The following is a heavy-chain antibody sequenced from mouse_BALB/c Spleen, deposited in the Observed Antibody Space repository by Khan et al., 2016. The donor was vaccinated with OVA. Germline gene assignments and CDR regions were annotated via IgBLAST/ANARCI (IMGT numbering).Heavy chain of an antibody. J-gene: IGHJ4*01. D-gene: IGHD2-14*01. Sequence: QIQLVQSGPELKKPGETVRISCKASGYTFTTAGMQWVQKMPGKGLKWIGWINTHSGVPKYAEDFTGRFAFSLETSASTVYLQITKLKKEDTATDFCAGGGAAFYRNDGGAMDYWGQGTSGTVSS. V-gene: IGHV9-4*02. CDR1: GYTFTTAG. CDR3: AGGGAAFYRNDGGAMDY. CDR2: INTHSGVP.